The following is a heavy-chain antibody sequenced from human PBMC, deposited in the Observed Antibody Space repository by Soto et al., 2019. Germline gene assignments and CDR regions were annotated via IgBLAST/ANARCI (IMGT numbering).Heavy chain of an antibody. D-gene: IGHD1-26*01. CDR3: ARYLVIVGANNNWLDP. Sequence: ASVKVSCKASGYTFTSYGISWVRQAPGQGLEWMGWISAYNGNTNYAQKLQGRVTMTTDTSTSTAYMELRSLRSDDTAVYYCARYLVIVGANNNWLDPWGQGTLVTVSS. CDR1: GYTFTSYG. V-gene: IGHV1-18*01. J-gene: IGHJ5*02. CDR2: ISAYNGNT.